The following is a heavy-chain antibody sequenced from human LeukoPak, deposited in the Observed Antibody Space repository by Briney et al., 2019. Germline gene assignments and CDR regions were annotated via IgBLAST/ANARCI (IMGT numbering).Heavy chain of an antibody. D-gene: IGHD3-16*01. CDR3: AKDGGDIGGYYFDY. CDR1: GFTFSKFA. CDR2: VSYDGSYK. V-gene: IGHV3-30*04. J-gene: IGHJ4*02. Sequence: GGSLRLSCAAAGFTFSKFAMHWVRQAPGKGLEWVAVVSYDGSYKYYADSVKGRFTISRDNSKNTLYLQMNSLRADDTAVYYCAKDGGDIGGYYFDYWGQGTLVTVSS.